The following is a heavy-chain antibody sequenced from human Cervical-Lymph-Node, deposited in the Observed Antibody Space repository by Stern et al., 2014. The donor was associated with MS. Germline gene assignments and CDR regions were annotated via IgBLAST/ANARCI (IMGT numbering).Heavy chain of an antibody. J-gene: IGHJ4*02. V-gene: IGHV5-51*01. Sequence: VQLVVSGAEVKKPGESLKISCKLSGYSFTIYYIAWVRQMPGKCLEWMGVIYPYDSDTTYSPSFQGQVTISADKSITTAYLQWSSLRASDTAMYYCARHVQGFDYWGQGTLVTVSS. CDR1: GYSFTIYY. CDR2: IYPYDSDT. CDR3: ARHVQGFDY.